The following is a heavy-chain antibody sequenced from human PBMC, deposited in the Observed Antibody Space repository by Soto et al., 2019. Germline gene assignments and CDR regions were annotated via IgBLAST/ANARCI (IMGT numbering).Heavy chain of an antibody. D-gene: IGHD3-9*01. Sequence: PSETLSLTCALYAGYFSSYYWYWIHQPPGKGLEWTGEINHSGSTNYNPSLKSRVTISVDTSKNQFSLKLSSVTAADTAVYYCARYIRYGYYDILTGYYHLQLFDPWGQGTLVTVSS. CDR3: ARYIRYGYYDILTGYYHLQLFDP. V-gene: IGHV4-34*01. J-gene: IGHJ5*02. CDR1: AGYFSSYY. CDR2: INHSGST.